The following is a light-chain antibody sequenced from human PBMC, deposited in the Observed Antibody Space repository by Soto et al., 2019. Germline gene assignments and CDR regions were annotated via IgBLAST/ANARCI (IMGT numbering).Light chain of an antibody. Sequence: ENILKQSIDTVSFSPMERDKLCCSCSKNFSSKYLAWCQQRPGQAHRLLIYGASTRAAGIPDRFSGSGSGTDFTLTITRLEPEDSAVYFCQQYTGPPTTFGQGTRLEIK. J-gene: IGKJ5*01. CDR2: GAS. CDR3: QQYTGPPTT. CDR1: KNFSSKY. V-gene: IGKV3-20*01.